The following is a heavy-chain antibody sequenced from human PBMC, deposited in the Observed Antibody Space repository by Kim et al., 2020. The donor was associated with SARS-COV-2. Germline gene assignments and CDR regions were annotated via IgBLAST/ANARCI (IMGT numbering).Heavy chain of an antibody. CDR2: ISAYNGNT. CDR3: ARGDICSGGSCLLVEMATIAPFDY. J-gene: IGHJ4*02. CDR1: GYTFTSYG. V-gene: IGHV1-18*01. Sequence: ASVKVSCKASGYTFTSYGISWVRQAPGQGLEWMGWISAYNGNTNYAQKLQGRVTMTTDTSTSTAYMELRSLRSDDTAVYYCARGDICSGGSCLLVEMATIAPFDYWGQGTLVTVSS. D-gene: IGHD2-15*01.